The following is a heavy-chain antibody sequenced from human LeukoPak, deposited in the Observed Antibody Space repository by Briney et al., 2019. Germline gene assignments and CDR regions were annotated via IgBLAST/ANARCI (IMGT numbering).Heavy chain of an antibody. CDR2: ISSSSSTI. Sequence: AGSLRLSCAASGFTFSSYSMNWVRQATGKGLEWVSYISSSSSTIYYADSVKGRFTISRDNAKNSLYLQMNSLRAEDTAVYYCASLWYGDYGSYWGQGTLVTVSS. CDR3: ASLWYGDYGSY. J-gene: IGHJ4*02. CDR1: GFTFSSYS. D-gene: IGHD4-17*01. V-gene: IGHV3-48*01.